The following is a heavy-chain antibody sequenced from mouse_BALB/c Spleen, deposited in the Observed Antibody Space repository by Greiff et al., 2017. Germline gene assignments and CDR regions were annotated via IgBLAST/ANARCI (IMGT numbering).Heavy chain of an antibody. Sequence: EVKLVESGGGLVKPGGSLKLSCAASGFTFSSYAMSWVRQTPEKRLEWVASISSGGSTYYPDSVKGRFTISRDNARNILYLQMSSLRSEDTAMYYCARTTALPYWYFDVWGAGTTVTVSS. J-gene: IGHJ1*01. CDR1: GFTFSSYA. CDR3: ARTTALPYWYFDV. CDR2: ISSGGST. D-gene: IGHD1-2*01. V-gene: IGHV5-6-5*01.